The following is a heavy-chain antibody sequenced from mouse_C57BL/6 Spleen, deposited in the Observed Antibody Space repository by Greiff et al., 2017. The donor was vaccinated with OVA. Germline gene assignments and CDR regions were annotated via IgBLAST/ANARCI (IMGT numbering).Heavy chain of an antibody. Sequence: EVKLQQSGPELVKPGASVKISCKASGYTFTDYYMNWVKQSHGKSLEWIGDINPNNGGTSYNQKFKGKATLTVDKSSSTAYMELRSLTSEDSAVYYCARSGITTTFDYWGQGTTLTVSS. D-gene: IGHD2-4*01. J-gene: IGHJ2*01. V-gene: IGHV1-26*01. CDR3: ARSGITTTFDY. CDR2: INPNNGGT. CDR1: GYTFTDYY.